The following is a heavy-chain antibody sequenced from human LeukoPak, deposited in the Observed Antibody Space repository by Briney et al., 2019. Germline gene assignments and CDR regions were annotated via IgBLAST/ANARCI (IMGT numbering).Heavy chain of an antibody. CDR1: GFTFSTYG. J-gene: IGHJ3*01. CDR2: IWFDGSNQ. CDR3: ARDRGSGDSFDL. D-gene: IGHD6-19*01. Sequence: PGGSLRLSCAASGFTFSTYGMHWVRQAPGKGLEWVAVIWFDGSNQYYVDSVRGRFSISRDNSKNTLHLQMNTLRAEDTGVYYCARDRGSGDSFDLWGQGAMVTVSS. V-gene: IGHV3-33*01.